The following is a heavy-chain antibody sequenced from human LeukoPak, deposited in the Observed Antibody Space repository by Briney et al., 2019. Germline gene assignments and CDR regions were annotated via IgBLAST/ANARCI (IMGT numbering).Heavy chain of an antibody. CDR1: GFTFDDYA. D-gene: IGHD3-10*01. Sequence: GGSLRLSCAASGFTFDDYAMHWVRQAPGKGLEWVSGISWNSGSIGYADSVKGRFTISRDNSENTLYVEMNSLRAEDTAIYYCAKSRSGSANWALRIFDNWGQGTLVSVSS. CDR3: AKSRSGSANWALRIFDN. CDR2: ISWNSGSI. V-gene: IGHV3-9*01. J-gene: IGHJ4*02.